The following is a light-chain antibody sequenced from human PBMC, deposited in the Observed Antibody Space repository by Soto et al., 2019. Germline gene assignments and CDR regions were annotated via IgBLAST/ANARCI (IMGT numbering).Light chain of an antibody. CDR2: DSD. J-gene: IGLJ2*01. Sequence: QSVLTQPPSVSAAPGQKVTISCSGSSANIGNNYVSWYQQVPGTAPKLVIYDSDKRPSEIPDRFSASKSGTSATLDITGLQTGDEADYYCGAWDSSLSVVVFGGGTKLTVL. CDR3: GAWDSSLSVVV. V-gene: IGLV1-51*01. CDR1: SANIGNNY.